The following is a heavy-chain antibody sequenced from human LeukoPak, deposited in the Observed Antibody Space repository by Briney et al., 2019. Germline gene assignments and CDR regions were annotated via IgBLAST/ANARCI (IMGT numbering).Heavy chain of an antibody. Sequence: PGGSLRVSCAASGFTFSSYGMHWVRQAPGKGLEWVAVIWYDGSNKYYADSVKGRFTISRDNSKNTLYLQMNSLRAEDTAVYYCARESYCTNGVCYNFDYWGQGTLVTVSS. V-gene: IGHV3-33*01. CDR3: ARESYCTNGVCYNFDY. CDR2: IWYDGSNK. J-gene: IGHJ4*02. CDR1: GFTFSSYG. D-gene: IGHD2-8*01.